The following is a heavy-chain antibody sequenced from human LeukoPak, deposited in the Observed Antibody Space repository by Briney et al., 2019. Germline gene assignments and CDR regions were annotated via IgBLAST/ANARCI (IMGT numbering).Heavy chain of an antibody. V-gene: IGHV4-39*07. CDR3: AGLVGRYSSGLYYYYFDY. CDR2: IYYSGST. CDR1: GGSISSSYYY. D-gene: IGHD3-22*01. J-gene: IGHJ4*02. Sequence: PSETLSLTCTVSGGSISSSYYYWGWIRQPPGKGLEWIGSIYYSGSTYYNPSLKSRVTISIDKSKNQFFLNLSSVTAADTAVYYCAGLVGRYSSGLYYYYFDYWGQGTLVTVSS.